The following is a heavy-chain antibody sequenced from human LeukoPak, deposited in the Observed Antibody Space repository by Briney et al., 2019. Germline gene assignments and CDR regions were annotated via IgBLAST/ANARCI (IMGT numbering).Heavy chain of an antibody. V-gene: IGHV3-21*01. CDR3: ARIVTPMAFNY. CDR2: ISSSSSYI. Sequence: PGGSLRLSCAASGFTFSTYSLNWVRQAPGKGLEWVSSISSSSSYIYYADSVKGRFTISRDNAKNSLYLQMNSLRAEDAAVYYCARIVTPMAFNYWGQGTLVTVSS. D-gene: IGHD5-18*01. CDR1: GFTFSTYS. J-gene: IGHJ4*02.